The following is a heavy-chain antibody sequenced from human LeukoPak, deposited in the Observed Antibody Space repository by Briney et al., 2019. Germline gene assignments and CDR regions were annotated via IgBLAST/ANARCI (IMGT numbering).Heavy chain of an antibody. CDR1: GFTFSSYA. V-gene: IGHV3-23*01. Sequence: GGSLRLSCAASGFTFSSYAMSWVRQAPGKGLEWVSAISGSGGSTYYADSVKGRYAISRDNSKNTLYLQMNSLRAEDTAVYYCAKLYIAAAGTGFDYWGQGTLVTVSS. CDR3: AKLYIAAAGTGFDY. CDR2: ISGSGGST. J-gene: IGHJ4*02. D-gene: IGHD6-13*01.